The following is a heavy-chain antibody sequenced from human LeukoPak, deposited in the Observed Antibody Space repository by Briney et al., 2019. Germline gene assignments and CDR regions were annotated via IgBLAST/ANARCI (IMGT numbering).Heavy chain of an antibody. CDR2: IWYDGSNK. D-gene: IGHD3-10*01. V-gene: IGHV3-33*01. CDR3: ARDPGDYYVSGSSDAFDI. J-gene: IGHJ3*02. CDR1: GFTFSSYG. Sequence: GGSLRVSCAASGFTFSSYGMHWVGQAPGKGLEWVAVIWYDGSNKYYADSVKGRFTISRDNSKNTLYLPMNSLRAEDTAVYYCARDPGDYYVSGSSDAFDIWSQATMVTVSS.